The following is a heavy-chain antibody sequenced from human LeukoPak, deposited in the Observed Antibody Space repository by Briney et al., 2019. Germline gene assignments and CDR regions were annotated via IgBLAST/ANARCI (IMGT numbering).Heavy chain of an antibody. J-gene: IGHJ4*02. D-gene: IGHD3-3*01. CDR2: IYYSGST. CDR1: GDSISSYY. V-gene: IGHV4-59*01. Sequence: SETLSLTCTVSGDSISSYYWSWIRQPPGKGLEWIGYIYYSGSTNYNPSLKSRVTISVDTSKNQFSLKLSSVTAADTAVYYCARGGGPHMMGMIPDYWGQGTLVTVSS. CDR3: ARGGGPHMMGMIPDY.